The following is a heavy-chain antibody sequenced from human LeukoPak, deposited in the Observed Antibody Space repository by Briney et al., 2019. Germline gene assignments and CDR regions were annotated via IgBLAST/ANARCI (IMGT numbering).Heavy chain of an antibody. Sequence: GGSLRLSCVASGFSFSSYEINWVRQAPGKGLEWVSCISSSGSTIYYADSVKGRFTISRDNAKNSLYLQMNSLRPEDTAVYYCARFGYNDFDYWGQGTLVTVS. CDR2: ISSSGSTI. CDR1: GFSFSSYE. D-gene: IGHD5-24*01. J-gene: IGHJ4*02. V-gene: IGHV3-48*03. CDR3: ARFGYNDFDY.